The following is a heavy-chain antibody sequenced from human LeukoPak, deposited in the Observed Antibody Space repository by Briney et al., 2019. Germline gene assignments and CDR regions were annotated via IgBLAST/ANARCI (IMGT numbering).Heavy chain of an antibody. CDR1: GGSIESYY. CDR2: IYGSGST. D-gene: IGHD3-22*01. J-gene: IGHJ3*02. CDR3: ARHLETMIVGGQDAFDI. Sequence: SETLSLTCTVSGGSIESYYWSWIRQPARKGLEWIGRIYGSGSTNYNPSLKSRVTMSVDTSKNQFSLKLTSMTAADTAVYYCARHLETMIVGGQDAFDIWGKGKMVTVSS. V-gene: IGHV4-4*07.